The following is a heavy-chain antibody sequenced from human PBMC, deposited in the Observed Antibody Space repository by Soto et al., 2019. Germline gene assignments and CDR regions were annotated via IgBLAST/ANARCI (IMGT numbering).Heavy chain of an antibody. D-gene: IGHD2-15*01. J-gene: IGHJ4*02. V-gene: IGHV4-31*03. CDR2: VYYSGST. Sequence: TSETLSLTCTVSGDSVSSGGYCWSWIRQHPDTGLEWIGHVYYSGSTYYNPSLKSRVSISLDTSNNQFSLWLTSVTAADSAVYYCATGNAWRILLAYWGQGALVTVSS. CDR1: GDSVSSGGYC. CDR3: ATGNAWRILLAY.